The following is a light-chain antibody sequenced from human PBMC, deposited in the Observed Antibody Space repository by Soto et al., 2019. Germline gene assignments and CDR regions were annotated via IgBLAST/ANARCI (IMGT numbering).Light chain of an antibody. J-gene: IGKJ1*01. CDR2: AAS. CDR1: QSISSY. Sequence: DIQMTQSPSSLSASVGDRVTITCRASQSISSYINWYQQKPGKAPKLLIYAASSLQSGVPSRFSGSGSGTDFTLTISSLQPEDVATDYCQQSYSTPRTFGQGTKVEIK. V-gene: IGKV1-39*01. CDR3: QQSYSTPRT.